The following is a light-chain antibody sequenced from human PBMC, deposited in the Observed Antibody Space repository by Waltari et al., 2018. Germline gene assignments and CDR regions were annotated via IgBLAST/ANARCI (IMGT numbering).Light chain of an antibody. CDR3: SSYAGSNFYV. V-gene: IGLV2-8*01. CDR2: DVS. CDR1: SSDAGGYNF. Sequence: QSALTQPPSASGFPGQSVTIPCTGTSSDAGGYNFVSWYQQLPGRAPKLMIYDVSKRPSGVTDRFSGSKSGNAASLTVSGLQAEDEADYYCSSYAGSNFYVFAPGTKVTVL. J-gene: IGLJ1*01.